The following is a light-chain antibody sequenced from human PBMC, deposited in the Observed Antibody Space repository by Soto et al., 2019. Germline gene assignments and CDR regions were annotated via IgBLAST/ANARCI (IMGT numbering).Light chain of an antibody. CDR2: DVD. CDR1: SGDVGGHDF. V-gene: IGLV2-11*01. Sequence: QSVLTQPRSVSGSPGQSVTISCTGISGDVGGHDFVSWYQQHPGKAPKLILYDVDKRPSGVPDRFSGSRSGNTASLTVSGLQAADEADYFCKSYAGSNTYVFGSGTKLTVL. J-gene: IGLJ1*01. CDR3: KSYAGSNTYV.